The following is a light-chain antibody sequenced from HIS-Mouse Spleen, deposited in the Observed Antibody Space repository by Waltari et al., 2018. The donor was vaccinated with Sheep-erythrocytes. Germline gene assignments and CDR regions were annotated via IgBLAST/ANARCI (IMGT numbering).Light chain of an antibody. CDR1: SSDVGRYNL. CDR2: EGS. V-gene: IGLV2-23*03. CDR3: CSYAGSSTFHVV. J-gene: IGLJ2*01. Sequence: GQSITISCTGTSSDVGRYNLVSWYQQHPGKAPKLMIYEGSKRPSGVSNRFSGSKSGNTASLTISGLQAEDEADYYCCSYAGSSTFHVVFGGGTKLTVL.